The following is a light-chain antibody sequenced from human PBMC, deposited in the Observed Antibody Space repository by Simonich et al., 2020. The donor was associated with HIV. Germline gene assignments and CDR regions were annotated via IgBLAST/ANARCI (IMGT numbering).Light chain of an antibody. Sequence: DIVMTQSPDSLSVSLVERATINCKSSQSVLFSSNNKNFLSWYQQKPGQPPKLLIYWASTRESGVPDRFSGSGSGTDFTLTISSLQAEDVALYYCQQYYSTPRTFGQGTKVEIK. J-gene: IGKJ1*01. V-gene: IGKV4-1*01. CDR2: WAS. CDR1: QSVLFSSNNKNF. CDR3: QQYYSTPRT.